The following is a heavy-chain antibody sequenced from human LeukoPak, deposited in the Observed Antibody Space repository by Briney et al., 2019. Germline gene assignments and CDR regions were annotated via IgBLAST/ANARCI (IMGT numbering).Heavy chain of an antibody. CDR2: IYSSEST. Sequence: SETLSLTCTVSGGSISDYYWSWIRQPAGKGLEWIGHIYSSESTYYNPSLKSRVTMSVDMSKNQFSLKLSSVTAADTAVYYCVRDFPPGSGRYFYEGMDVWGQGTTVTVS. CDR3: VRDFPPGSGRYFYEGMDV. CDR1: GGSISDYY. D-gene: IGHD2-15*01. V-gene: IGHV4-4*07. J-gene: IGHJ6*02.